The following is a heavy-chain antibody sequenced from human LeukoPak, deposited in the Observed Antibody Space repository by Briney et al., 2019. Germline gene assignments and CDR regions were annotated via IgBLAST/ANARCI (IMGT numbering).Heavy chain of an antibody. Sequence: GGSLRLSCAASGFTVSSNYMSWVRQAPGKGLEWVANIKQDGSEKYYVDSVKGRFTISRDNAKNSLYLQMNSLRAEDTAVYYCARESVWFGELSWGQGTLVTVSS. V-gene: IGHV3-7*01. CDR2: IKQDGSEK. CDR3: ARESVWFGELS. J-gene: IGHJ5*02. CDR1: GFTVSSNY. D-gene: IGHD3-10*01.